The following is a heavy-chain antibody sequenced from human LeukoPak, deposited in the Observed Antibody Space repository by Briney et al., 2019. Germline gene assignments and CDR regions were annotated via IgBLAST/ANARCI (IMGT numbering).Heavy chain of an antibody. V-gene: IGHV4-39*01. D-gene: IGHD3-10*01. CDR3: ARLGGSSFHTSRFDY. J-gene: IGHJ4*02. CDR1: GGSISSSSYY. Sequence: PSETLSLTCTVSGGSISSSSYYWGWIRQPPGKGLEWIGSIYYSGSTYYNPSLKSRVTISVATSKNQFSLKLSSVTAADTAVYYCARLGGSSFHTSRFDYWGQGTLVTVSS. CDR2: IYYSGST.